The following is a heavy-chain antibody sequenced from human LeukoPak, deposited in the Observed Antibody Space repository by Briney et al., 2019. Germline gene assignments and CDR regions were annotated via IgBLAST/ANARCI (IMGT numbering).Heavy chain of an antibody. J-gene: IGHJ4*02. CDR1: GFTFSDHA. Sequence: GGSLRLSCAASGFTFSDHAISWVRQAPGMGLEWVSVINNRGERAYYADSVKGRLTISRDNSRNTLYLQMNSLRAEDTAVYYCAKGWGISAPSIYIFDFWGQGTLVTVSS. D-gene: IGHD6-6*01. V-gene: IGHV3-23*01. CDR3: AKGWGISAPSIYIFDF. CDR2: INNRGERA.